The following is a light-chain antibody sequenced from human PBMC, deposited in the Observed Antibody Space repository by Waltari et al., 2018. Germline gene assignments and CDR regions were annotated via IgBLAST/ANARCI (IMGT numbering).Light chain of an antibody. CDR3: QQYNRWPPGT. Sequence: ETVVTQSPATLSVSPGERATLSCRTSPSIGFNLAWYQQKPGQAPRLLIYHASTRATGIPARFSGSGSETEFTLTISGLQSEDFAVYYCQQYNRWPPGTFGQGTKVEI. CDR1: PSIGFN. J-gene: IGKJ1*01. V-gene: IGKV3-15*01. CDR2: HAS.